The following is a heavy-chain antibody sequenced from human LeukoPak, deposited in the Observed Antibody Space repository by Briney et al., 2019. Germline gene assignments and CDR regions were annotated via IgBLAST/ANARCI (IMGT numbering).Heavy chain of an antibody. D-gene: IGHD6-13*01. Sequence: PGGSLRLSCAASGFTFRSYAMTWVRQAPGKGLEWVAGSSGNFDSISYADSVKGRFTISRDNSKNTLYLQMNSLRAADTAVYHCAKGSPGYSSSCFDYWGQGALVTVSS. V-gene: IGHV3-23*01. CDR1: GFTFRSYA. J-gene: IGHJ4*02. CDR2: SSGNFDSI. CDR3: AKGSPGYSSSCFDY.